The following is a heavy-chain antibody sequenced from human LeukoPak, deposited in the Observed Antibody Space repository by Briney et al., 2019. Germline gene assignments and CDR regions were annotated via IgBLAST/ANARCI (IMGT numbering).Heavy chain of an antibody. CDR3: ARDDARSLRYYYGRDV. V-gene: IGHV4-34*01. Sequence: SETLSLTCAVYGGSFSGYYWSWIRQPPGKGLEWIGEINHSGSTNYNPSLKSRVTISVDTSKNQFSLKLSSVTAADTAVYYCARDDARSLRYYYGRDVWGQGTTVTVSS. CDR2: INHSGST. D-gene: IGHD6-6*01. J-gene: IGHJ6*02. CDR1: GGSFSGYY.